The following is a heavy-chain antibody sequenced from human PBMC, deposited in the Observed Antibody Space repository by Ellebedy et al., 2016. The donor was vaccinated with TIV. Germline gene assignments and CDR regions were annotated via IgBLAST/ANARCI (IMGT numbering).Heavy chain of an antibody. CDR3: SRDGGRGGGNDF. CDR1: GFTFRSYS. V-gene: IGHV3-48*02. D-gene: IGHD3-16*01. J-gene: IGHJ4*02. CDR2: IKSSSNPI. Sequence: GESLKISCAASGFTFRSYSMNWFLQAPGKGLDFFSHIKSSSNPIYYADSLKGRFIISRDNAKNSLYLQMNNLRDEDTAVYYCSRDGGRGGGNDFWGQGTLVIVSS.